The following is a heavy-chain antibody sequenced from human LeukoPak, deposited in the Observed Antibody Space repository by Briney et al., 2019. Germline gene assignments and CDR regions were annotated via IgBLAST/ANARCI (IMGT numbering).Heavy chain of an antibody. V-gene: IGHV3-11*03. D-gene: IGHD2/OR15-2a*01. Sequence: GGSLRLSCAASGFTFSDYYMSWIRQAPGKGLEWVSYMSSSSSYTYYADSVKGRFTISRDNAKNSLYLQMNSLRAEDTAVYYCARKASWGSTTFSDYWGQGTLVTVSS. CDR3: ARKASWGSTTFSDY. CDR1: GFTFSDYY. J-gene: IGHJ4*02. CDR2: MSSSSSYT.